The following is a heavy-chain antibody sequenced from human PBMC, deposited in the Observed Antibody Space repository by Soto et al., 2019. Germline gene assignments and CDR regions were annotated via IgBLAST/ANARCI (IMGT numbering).Heavy chain of an antibody. D-gene: IGHD2-21*01. V-gene: IGHV3-23*01. J-gene: IGHJ4*02. Sequence: EVQLLESGGGLVQPGGSLRDSCATSGFTFKNFVMSWVRQAPGKGLEWVAAIRASGEQTFYADSVKGRFTISRDNSKNMLFLLMNSLRDDDTALYFCAQDRGWGVVSPSHDSWGQGTLVTVSS. CDR1: GFTFKNFV. CDR3: AQDRGWGVVSPSHDS. CDR2: IRASGEQT.